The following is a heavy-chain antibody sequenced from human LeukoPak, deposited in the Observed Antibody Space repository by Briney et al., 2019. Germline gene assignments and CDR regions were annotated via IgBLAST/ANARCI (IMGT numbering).Heavy chain of an antibody. Sequence: SETLSLTCTVSGGSISGYYWSWVRQPPGRGLEWIGYISYIGSTSYNPSLESRVTISVDTSKNQLSLKVSSVTAADTAVYYCARASGYNFNFDYWAREPWSPSPQ. CDR1: GGSISGYY. CDR2: ISYIGST. D-gene: IGHD5-18*01. V-gene: IGHV4-59*08. J-gene: IGHJ4*02. CDR3: ARASGYNFNFDY.